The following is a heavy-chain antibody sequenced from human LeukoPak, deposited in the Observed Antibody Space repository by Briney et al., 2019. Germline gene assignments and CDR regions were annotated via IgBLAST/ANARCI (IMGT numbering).Heavy chain of an antibody. CDR2: ISFDGSHK. Sequence: PGGSLRLSCAASAFTFSSYGMHWVRQAPGKGLEWVAVISFDGSHKYYADSVKGRFTISRDNSKNTLYVQMNSLRAEDTAVYYCAKLASYDSSGYYGDYFDYWGQGTLVTVSS. D-gene: IGHD3-22*01. V-gene: IGHV3-30*18. CDR1: AFTFSSYG. J-gene: IGHJ4*02. CDR3: AKLASYDSSGYYGDYFDY.